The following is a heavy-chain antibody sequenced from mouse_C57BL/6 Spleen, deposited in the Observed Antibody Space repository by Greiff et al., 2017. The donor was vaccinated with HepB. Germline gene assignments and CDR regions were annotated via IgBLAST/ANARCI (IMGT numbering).Heavy chain of an antibody. D-gene: IGHD2-3*01. CDR1: GYTFTSYW. J-gene: IGHJ3*01. CDR2: IYPGSGST. V-gene: IGHV1-55*01. CDR3: ARCDDGYYGRFAD. Sequence: QVQLQQPGAELVKPGASVKMSCKASGYTFTSYWITWVKQRPGQGLEWIGDIYPGSGSTNYNEKFKSKATLTVDTSSSTAYMQLSSLTSEDSAVYYCARCDDGYYGRFADWGQGTLVTVSA.